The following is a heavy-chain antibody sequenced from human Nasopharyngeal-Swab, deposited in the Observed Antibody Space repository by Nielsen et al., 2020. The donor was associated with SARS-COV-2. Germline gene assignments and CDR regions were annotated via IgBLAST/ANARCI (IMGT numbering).Heavy chain of an antibody. CDR3: TRLQYCSSTSCYPDAFDI. D-gene: IGHD2-2*01. CDR2: IRSKAYGGTT. J-gene: IGHJ3*02. Sequence: GGSLRLSCTASGFTFGDYAMSWVRQAPGKGLEWVGFIRSKAYGGTTEYAASVKGRFTISRDDSKSIAYLQMNSLKTEDTAVYYCTRLQYCSSTSCYPDAFDIWGQGTMVTVSS. V-gene: IGHV3-49*04. CDR1: GFTFGDYA.